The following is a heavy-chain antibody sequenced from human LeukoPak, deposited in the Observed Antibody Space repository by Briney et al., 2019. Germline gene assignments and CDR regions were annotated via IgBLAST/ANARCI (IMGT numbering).Heavy chain of an antibody. CDR2: ISAYNGNT. CDR3: AREGGGYFDWFTSGGEGYVDY. J-gene: IGHJ4*02. D-gene: IGHD3-9*01. CDR1: GYTFTSYG. Sequence: GASVKVSCKASGYTFTSYGISWVRQAPGQGLEWMGWISAYNGNTNYAQKLQGRVTMTTDTSTSTAYMELRSLRSDDTAVYYCAREGGGYFDWFTSGGEGYVDYWGQGNLVTVSS. V-gene: IGHV1-18*01.